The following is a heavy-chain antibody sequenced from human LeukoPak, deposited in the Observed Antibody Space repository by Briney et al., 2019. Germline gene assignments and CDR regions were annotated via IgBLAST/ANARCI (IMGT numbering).Heavy chain of an antibody. V-gene: IGHV4-39*02. CDR2: IYHSGTT. Sequence: SETLSLTCTVSGGSNSSSSYYWRWIRQPPGKGLEWIGTIYHSGTTYYNPSLKSRVAISADTSKNHFSLKLSSVTAADTAVYYCARPGHSYYYMDVWGKGTTVTVSS. D-gene: IGHD1-1*01. CDR1: GGSNSSSSYY. CDR3: ARPGHSYYYMDV. J-gene: IGHJ6*03.